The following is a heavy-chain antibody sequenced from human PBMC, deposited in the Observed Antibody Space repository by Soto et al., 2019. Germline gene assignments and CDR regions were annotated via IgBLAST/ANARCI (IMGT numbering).Heavy chain of an antibody. CDR3: AKLTNR. CDR1: GFTFSSSS. V-gene: IGHV3-23*01. Sequence: GGSLRLSCAASGFTFSSSSLSWVRQAPGKGLEWVSSITGGTGSTYYTDSVQGRFTISRDNSKNTLYLQMNSLRAEDTAVYYCAKLTNRWGQGTLVTVSS. J-gene: IGHJ4*02. CDR2: ITGGTGST. D-gene: IGHD1-1*01.